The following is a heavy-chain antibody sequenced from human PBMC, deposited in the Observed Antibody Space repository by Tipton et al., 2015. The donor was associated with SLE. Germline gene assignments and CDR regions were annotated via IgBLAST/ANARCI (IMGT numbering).Heavy chain of an antibody. V-gene: IGHV4-59*01. CDR1: GGSISSYY. Sequence: TLSLTCTVSGGSISSYYWSWIRQHPGKGLEWIGYIYYSGSTYYNPSLKSRVTISVDTSKNQFSLKLSSVTAADTAVYYCARGMGWGDAFDIWGQGTMVTVSS. CDR2: IYYSGST. CDR3: ARGMGWGDAFDI. J-gene: IGHJ3*02. D-gene: IGHD7-27*01.